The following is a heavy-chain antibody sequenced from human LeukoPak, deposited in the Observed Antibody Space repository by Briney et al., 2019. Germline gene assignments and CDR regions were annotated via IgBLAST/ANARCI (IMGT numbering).Heavy chain of an antibody. Sequence: ASVKVSCKASGGTFSSYAISWVRQAPGQGLEWMGRIIPILGIANYAQKFQGRVTITADKSTSTAYMELSSLRSEDTAVYYCARDRALENYDSSENEAYYYYYGMDVWGQGTTVTVSS. CDR1: GGTFSSYA. V-gene: IGHV1-69*04. CDR3: ARDRALENYDSSENEAYYYYYGMDV. J-gene: IGHJ6*02. D-gene: IGHD3-22*01. CDR2: IIPILGIA.